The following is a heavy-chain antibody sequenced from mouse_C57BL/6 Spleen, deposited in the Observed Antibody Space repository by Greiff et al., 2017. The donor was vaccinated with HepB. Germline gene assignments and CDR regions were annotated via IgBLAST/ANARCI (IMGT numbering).Heavy chain of an antibody. CDR1: GFTFSSYA. CDR3: TREDSNAYFDY. D-gene: IGHD2-5*01. V-gene: IGHV5-9-1*02. J-gene: IGHJ2*01. CDR2: ISSGGDYI. Sequence: EVMLVESGEGLVKPGGSLKLSCAASGFTFSSYAMSWVRQTPEKRLEWVAYISSGGDYIYYADTVKGRFTISRDNARNTLYLQMSSLKSEDTAMYYCTREDSNAYFDYWGQGTTLTVSS.